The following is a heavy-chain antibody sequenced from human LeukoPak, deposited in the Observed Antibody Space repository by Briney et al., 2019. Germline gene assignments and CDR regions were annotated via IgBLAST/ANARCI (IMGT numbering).Heavy chain of an antibody. CDR2: IWYDGSNK. CDR3: AKDRQAYSYARENDAFDI. Sequence: RGSLRLSCAASGFTFSSYGMHWVRQAPGKGLEWVAVIWYDGSNKYYADSVKGRFTISRDNSKNTLYLQMNSLRAEDTAVYYCAKDRQAYSYARENDAFDIWGQGTMVTVSS. J-gene: IGHJ3*02. V-gene: IGHV3-33*06. CDR1: GFTFSSYG. D-gene: IGHD5-18*01.